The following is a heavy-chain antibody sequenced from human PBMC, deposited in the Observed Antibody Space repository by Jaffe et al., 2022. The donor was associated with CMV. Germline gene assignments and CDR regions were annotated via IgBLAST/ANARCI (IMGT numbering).Heavy chain of an antibody. CDR2: ISSSGSTI. Sequence: EVQLVESGGGLVQPGGSLRLSCAASGFTFSSYEMNWVRQAPGKGLEWVSYISSSGSTIYYADSVKGRFTISRDNAKNSLYLQMNSLRAEDTAVYYCAREEYSHYFDYWGQGTLVTVSS. CDR3: AREEYSHYFDY. CDR1: GFTFSSYE. D-gene: IGHD4-4*01. J-gene: IGHJ4*02. V-gene: IGHV3-48*03.